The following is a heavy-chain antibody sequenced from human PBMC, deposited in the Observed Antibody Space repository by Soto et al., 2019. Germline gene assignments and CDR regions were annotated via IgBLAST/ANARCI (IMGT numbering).Heavy chain of an antibody. V-gene: IGHV3-7*04. CDR2: IKQDGSEK. J-gene: IGHJ4*02. Sequence: VQLVESGGGLVQPGESLRLSCAASGFTFSNHWINWIRQTPGRGLEWLAVIKQDGSEKYYVDSVKGRFTDSRDNAMNSAYLQMNSLRVDDTAVYYCARDWYMDYWGQGTLVTVSS. D-gene: IGHD1-20*01. CDR1: GFTFSNHW. CDR3: ARDWYMDY.